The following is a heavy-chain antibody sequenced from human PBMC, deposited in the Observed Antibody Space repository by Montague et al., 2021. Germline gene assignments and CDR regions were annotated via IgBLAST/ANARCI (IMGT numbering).Heavy chain of an antibody. CDR2: VSHGGRT. CDR1: RSLINRDYY. V-gene: IGHV4-38-2*02. J-gene: IGHJ6*03. CDR3: ARERDRYYYMDI. Sequence: SETLSLTCTVPRSLINRDYYWGWIRQPPGKGLEWMGSVSHGGRTYYNPPLKSRVTISVDTSNNHFSLKLSSVTAADTAMYYCARERDRYYYMDIWGKGTTITVSS.